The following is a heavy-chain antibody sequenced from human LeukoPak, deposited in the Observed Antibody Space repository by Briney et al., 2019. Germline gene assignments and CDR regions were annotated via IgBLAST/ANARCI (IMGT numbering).Heavy chain of an antibody. D-gene: IGHD2-2*01. V-gene: IGHV3-23*01. J-gene: IGHJ4*02. Sequence: GGSLRLSRAASGFTFSSYAMSWVRQAPGKGLEWVSAISGSGISTYYADSVKGRFTISRDNSKNTLYLQMNSLRAEDTAVYYCATSSGPNCSSTSCYLNCWGQGTLVTVSS. CDR2: ISGSGIST. CDR1: GFTFSSYA. CDR3: ATSSGPNCSSTSCYLNC.